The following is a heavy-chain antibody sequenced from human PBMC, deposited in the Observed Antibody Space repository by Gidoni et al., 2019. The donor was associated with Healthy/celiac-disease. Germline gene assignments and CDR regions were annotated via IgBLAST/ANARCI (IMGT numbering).Heavy chain of an antibody. CDR2: ISAYNGNT. V-gene: IGHV1-18*01. CDR3: ARANKMYYYDSSGYAFDI. D-gene: IGHD3-22*01. CDR1: GYTFTSYG. Sequence: QVQLVQSGAEVKKPGASVKVSCKASGYTFTSYGISWVRQAPGQGLEWMGWISAYNGNTNYAQKLQGRVTMTTDTSTSTAYMELRSLRSDDTAVYYCARANKMYYYDSSGYAFDIWGQGTMVTVSS. J-gene: IGHJ3*02.